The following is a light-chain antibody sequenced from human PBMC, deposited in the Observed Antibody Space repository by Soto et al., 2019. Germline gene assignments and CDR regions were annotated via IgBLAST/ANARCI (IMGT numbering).Light chain of an antibody. V-gene: IGLV2-14*01. CDR3: SSYTSTSTYV. CDR2: EVI. Sequence: QSALTQPASVSGSRGQSMTISCTGTSSDVGGYHYVSWYQQHPGKAPKLMIYEVINRPSGVSNRFSGSKSGNTASLTISGLQAEDEADYYCSSYTSTSTYVFGTGTKLTVL. J-gene: IGLJ1*01. CDR1: SSDVGGYHY.